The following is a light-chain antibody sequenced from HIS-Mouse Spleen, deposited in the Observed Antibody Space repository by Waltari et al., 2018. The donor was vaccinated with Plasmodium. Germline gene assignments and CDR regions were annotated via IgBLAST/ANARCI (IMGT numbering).Light chain of an antibody. CDR2: QDS. V-gene: IGLV3-1*01. CDR3: QAWDSSTAWV. Sequence: SYQLTQPPSVSVSPGPTASITCPGATLGDTYPFWYQQKPGQSPVLVIYQDSKRPSGIPERFSGSNSGNTATLTISGTQAMDEADYYCQAWDSSTAWVFGGGTKLTVL. CDR1: TLGDTY. J-gene: IGLJ2*01.